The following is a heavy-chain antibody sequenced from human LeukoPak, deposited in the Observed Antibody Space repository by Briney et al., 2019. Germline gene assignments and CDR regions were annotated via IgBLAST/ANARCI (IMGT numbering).Heavy chain of an antibody. CDR1: GFTFSSYA. CDR2: ISYDGSNK. V-gene: IGHV3-30*01. Sequence: GGSLRLSCAASGFTFSSYAMHWVGKAPGKGQGGGAVISYDGSNKYYADSVKGRFTISRDNSKNTLYLQMNSLRAEDTAVYYCASTYYYGSGSLDYWGQGTLVTVSS. D-gene: IGHD3-10*01. J-gene: IGHJ4*02. CDR3: ASTYYYGSGSLDY.